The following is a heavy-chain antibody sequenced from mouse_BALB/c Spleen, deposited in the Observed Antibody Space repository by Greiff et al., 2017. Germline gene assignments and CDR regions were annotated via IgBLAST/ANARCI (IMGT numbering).Heavy chain of an antibody. V-gene: IGHV1-55*01. Sequence: QVQLQQPGAELVKPGASVKMSCKASGYTFPSYWINWVKQRPGQGLEWIGDIYPGRGITNYNEKFKSKATLTLDTSSSTAYMQLSSLTSEDSAVYYCSRFYDGYDGYAMDYWGQGTSVTVSS. J-gene: IGHJ4*01. D-gene: IGHD2-2*01. CDR3: SRFYDGYDGYAMDY. CDR1: GYTFPSYW. CDR2: IYPGRGIT.